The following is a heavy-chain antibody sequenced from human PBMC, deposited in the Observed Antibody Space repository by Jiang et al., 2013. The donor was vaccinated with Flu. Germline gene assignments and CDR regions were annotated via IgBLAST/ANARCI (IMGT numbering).Heavy chain of an antibody. CDR1: GYSFTSYW. Sequence: SCKGSGYSFTSYWIGWVRQMPGKGLEWMGIIYPGDSDTRYSPSFQGQVTISADKSISTAYLQWSSLKASDTAMYYCARQGVDTAMPGGYYYYGMDVWGQGTTVTVSS. J-gene: IGHJ6*02. V-gene: IGHV5-51*01. CDR3: ARQGVDTAMPGGYYYYGMDV. CDR2: IYPGDSDT. D-gene: IGHD5-18*01.